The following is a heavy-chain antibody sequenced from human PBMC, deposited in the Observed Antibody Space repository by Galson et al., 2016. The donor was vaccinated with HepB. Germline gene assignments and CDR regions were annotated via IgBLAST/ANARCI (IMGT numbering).Heavy chain of an antibody. V-gene: IGHV1-18*01. CDR2: IAPDNGNT. D-gene: IGHD2-2*01. CDR3: ARGLDCCVTPSCFWNS. CDR1: GYTFTSYA. J-gene: IGHJ4*02. Sequence: SVKVSCKASGYTFTSYAITWVRQAPGQGLEWMGWIAPDNGNTAYAQRFQGRATMTTHTSTRTAYMEVTSLRFDDTAVYYCARGLDCCVTPSCFWNSWGQGTLVTVSS.